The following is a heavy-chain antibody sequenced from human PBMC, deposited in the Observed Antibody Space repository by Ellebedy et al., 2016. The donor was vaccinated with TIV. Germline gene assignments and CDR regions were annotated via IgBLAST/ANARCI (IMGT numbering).Heavy chain of an antibody. D-gene: IGHD6-13*01. Sequence: AASVKVSCKASGYTFTNYGLSWVRQAPGQGLEWMGWNSADNGNTIYAQKFQGRVTMTTDTSTSTAYMELRSLSSDDTAVYYCATGISSSWYRKPPFEYFQHWGQGTLVTVSS. CDR1: GYTFTNYG. CDR2: NSADNGNT. V-gene: IGHV1-18*01. CDR3: ATGISSSWYRKPPFEYFQH. J-gene: IGHJ1*01.